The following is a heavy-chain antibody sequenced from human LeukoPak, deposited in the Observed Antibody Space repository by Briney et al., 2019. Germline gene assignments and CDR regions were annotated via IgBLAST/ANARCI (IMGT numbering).Heavy chain of an antibody. CDR2: IKQDGSEK. Sequence: GGSLRLSCAASGFTFSDYAMNWVRQAPGKGLEWVANIKQDGSEKYYVDSVKGRFTISRDNSKNTLFLQMNSLRAEDTAVYYCARGGYSSSWYHFDYWGQGTLVTVSS. CDR3: ARGGYSSSWYHFDY. V-gene: IGHV3-7*03. D-gene: IGHD6-13*01. CDR1: GFTFSDYA. J-gene: IGHJ4*02.